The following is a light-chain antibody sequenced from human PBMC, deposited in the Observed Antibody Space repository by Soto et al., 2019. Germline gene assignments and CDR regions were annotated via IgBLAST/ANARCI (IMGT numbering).Light chain of an antibody. Sequence: QSVLTQPAYVSGSPGQSITISCTESSGDIGDYKYVSWYKQHPGKAPKLMIYDVSNRHSGVYNRVSAAKSGNTASLTISGRQAEDEAEYYCSSYTSTNFVICGGGTELTVL. V-gene: IGLV2-14*01. J-gene: IGLJ2*01. CDR3: SSYTSTNFVI. CDR2: DVS. CDR1: SGDIGDYKY.